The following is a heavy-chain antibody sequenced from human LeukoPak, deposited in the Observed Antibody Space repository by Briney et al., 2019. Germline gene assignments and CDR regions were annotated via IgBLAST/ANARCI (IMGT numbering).Heavy chain of an antibody. CDR3: AGSSSGPAFDV. D-gene: IGHD6-13*01. CDR1: GFTFSRYG. V-gene: IGHV3-33*01. Sequence: PGGSLRLSCAASGFTFSRYGMHWVRQAPGKGLEWGSVVWYDGTNKFYLDAVKGRFTISRDNSKNALYLQMNSLRDDGTAVYECAGSSSGPAFDVWGQGTMVTVSS. CDR2: VWYDGTNK. J-gene: IGHJ3*01.